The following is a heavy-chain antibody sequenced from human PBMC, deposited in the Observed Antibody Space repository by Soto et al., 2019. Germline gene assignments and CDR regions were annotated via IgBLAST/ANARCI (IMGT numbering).Heavy chain of an antibody. J-gene: IGHJ6*02. D-gene: IGHD1-1*01. V-gene: IGHV1-69*02. Sequence: QVQLVQSGAEVKKPGSSVKVSCKASGGTFTTYTISWVRQARGQGLEWMGRIIPIPGIANYAQKLQGRVTITADKSTRTAYVELSGLGAEDRAVYYCASNDWNDGYDCGMDVWGQGTTVTVSS. CDR3: ASNDWNDGYDCGMDV. CDR1: GGTFTTYT. CDR2: IIPIPGIA.